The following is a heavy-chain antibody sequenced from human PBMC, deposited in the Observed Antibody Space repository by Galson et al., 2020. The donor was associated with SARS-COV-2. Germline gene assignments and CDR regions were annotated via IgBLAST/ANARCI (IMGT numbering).Heavy chain of an antibody. CDR1: GYTFTGYY. Sequence: ASVKVSCKASGYTFTGYYMHWVRQAPGQGLEWMGWINPNSGGTNYAQKFQGRVTMTRDTSISTAYMELSRLRSDDTAVYYCARDGSNEGYCRGGSCQHIGDYWGQGTLVTVSS. J-gene: IGHJ4*02. CDR3: ARDGSNEGYCRGGSCQHIGDY. CDR2: INPNSGGT. V-gene: IGHV1-2*02. D-gene: IGHD2-15*01.